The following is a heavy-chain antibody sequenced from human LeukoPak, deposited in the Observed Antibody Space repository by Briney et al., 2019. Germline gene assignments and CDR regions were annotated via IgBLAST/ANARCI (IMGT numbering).Heavy chain of an antibody. J-gene: IGHJ4*02. V-gene: IGHV4-4*07. CDR3: ARDPLRSGYYTEDY. D-gene: IGHD3-3*01. CDR1: GGSISSYY. CDR2: IYTSGST. Sequence: SETLSLTCTVSGGSISSYYWSWIRQPAGKGLEWIGRIYTSGSTNYNPSLKSRVTMSVDTSKNQFSLKLSSVTAADTAVYYCARDPLRSGYYTEDYWGQGTLVTVSS.